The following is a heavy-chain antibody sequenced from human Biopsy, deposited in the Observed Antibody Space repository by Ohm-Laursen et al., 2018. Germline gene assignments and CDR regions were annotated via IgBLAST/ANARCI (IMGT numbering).Heavy chain of an antibody. J-gene: IGHJ5*02. V-gene: IGHV1-2*02. D-gene: IGHD3-22*01. CDR2: INAKTGDT. CDR3: TRGGYYYDSLAYYYWFDP. Sequence: ASVKVSCKASGYTFTGYHVHWVRQAPGQGLEWMGWINAKTGDTNYAQKFQGRVTITRDTSISTACVDLSSLRSDDTAVYYCTRGGYYYDSLAYYYWFDPWGQGTLVTVSS. CDR1: GYTFTGYH.